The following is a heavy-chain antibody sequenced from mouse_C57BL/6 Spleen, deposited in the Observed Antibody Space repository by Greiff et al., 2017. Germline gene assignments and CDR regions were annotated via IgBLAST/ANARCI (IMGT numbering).Heavy chain of an antibody. CDR2: IDPSDSYT. CDR1: GYTFTSYW. D-gene: IGHD1-1*01. Sequence: VQLQQSGAELVMPGASVKLSCKASGYTFTSYWMHWVKQRPGQGLEWIGEIDPSDSYTNYNQKFKGKSTLTVDKSSSTAYMQLSSLTSEDSAVYYCAREKGSLDYWGQGTTLTVSS. V-gene: IGHV1-69*01. J-gene: IGHJ2*01. CDR3: AREKGSLDY.